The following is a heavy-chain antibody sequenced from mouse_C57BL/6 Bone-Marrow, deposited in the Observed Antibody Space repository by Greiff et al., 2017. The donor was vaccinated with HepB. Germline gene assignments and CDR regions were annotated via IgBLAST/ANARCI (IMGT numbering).Heavy chain of an antibody. CDR2: IHPNSGST. J-gene: IGHJ2*01. D-gene: IGHD1-1*01. Sequence: VQLQQPGAELVKPGASVKLSCKASGYTFTSYWMHWVKQRPGQGLEWIGMIHPNSGSTNYNEKFKSKATLTVDKSSSTAYMQLSSLTSEDSAVYYCARCPAAVVADYWGQGTTLTVSS. CDR1: GYTFTSYW. CDR3: ARCPAAVVADY. V-gene: IGHV1-64*01.